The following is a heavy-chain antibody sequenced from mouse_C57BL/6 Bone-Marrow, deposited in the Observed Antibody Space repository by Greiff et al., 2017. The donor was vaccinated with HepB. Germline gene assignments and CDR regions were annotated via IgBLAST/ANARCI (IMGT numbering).Heavy chain of an antibody. CDR1: GYTFTDYN. CDR2: INPNNGGT. D-gene: IGHD1-1*01. CDR3: ARWDVVATPYWYFDV. Sequence: VQLKESGPELVKPGASVKIPCKASGYTFTDYNMDWVKQSHGKSLEWIGDINPNNGGTIYNQKFKGKATLTVDKSSSTAYMELRSLTSEDTAVYYCARWDVVATPYWYFDVWGTGTTVTVSS. V-gene: IGHV1-18*01. J-gene: IGHJ1*03.